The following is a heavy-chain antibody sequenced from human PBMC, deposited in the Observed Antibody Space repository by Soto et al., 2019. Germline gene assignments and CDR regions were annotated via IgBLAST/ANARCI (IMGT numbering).Heavy chain of an antibody. V-gene: IGHV3-21*01. J-gene: IGHJ6*02. CDR2: ISGSGNYT. D-gene: IGHD1-26*01. CDR3: AKPEVVGVDYYYYGMDV. Sequence: PGGSLRLSCAASGFTFSTYSMNWVRQAPGKGLEWVSSISGSGNYTHYADFLRGRFTIPRDNSKNTLYLQMNSLRAEDTAVYYCAKPEVVGVDYYYYGMDVWGQGTTVTVSS. CDR1: GFTFSTYS.